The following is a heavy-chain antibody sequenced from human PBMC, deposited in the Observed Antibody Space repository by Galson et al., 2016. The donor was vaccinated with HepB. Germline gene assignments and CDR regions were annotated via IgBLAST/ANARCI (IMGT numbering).Heavy chain of an antibody. CDR1: GGTFSSYG. Sequence: SVKVSCKASGGTFSSYGISWVRQAPGQGLEWMGGIIPIFGTANYAQKFQGRVTITADESTSTAYMELSSLGSEDTAAYSCAGDDDFWRFDPWGQGTLVTVSS. V-gene: IGHV1-69*13. J-gene: IGHJ5*02. CDR3: AGDDDFWRFDP. D-gene: IGHD3-3*01. CDR2: IIPIFGTA.